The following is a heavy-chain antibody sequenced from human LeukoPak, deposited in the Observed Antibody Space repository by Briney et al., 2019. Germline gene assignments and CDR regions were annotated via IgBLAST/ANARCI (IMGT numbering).Heavy chain of an antibody. J-gene: IGHJ4*02. V-gene: IGHV1-2*02. D-gene: IGHD2-2*01. CDR3: TRGAGTSWFDY. Sequence: ASVKVSCKPSGYTFTVNYLHWVRQAPGQGLEWVGWMNPNSGVTGYAQNFQGRVTMTRDTSISTAYMELSSLTSDDAAVYYCTRGAGTSWFDYWGQGSLVTVSS. CDR2: MNPNSGVT. CDR1: GYTFTVNY.